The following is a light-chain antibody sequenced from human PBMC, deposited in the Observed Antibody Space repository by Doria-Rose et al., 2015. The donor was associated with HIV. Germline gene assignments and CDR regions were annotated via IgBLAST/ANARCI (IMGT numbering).Light chain of an antibody. V-gene: IGKV3-20*01. CDR1: QSLSSTY. Sequence: LTQSLGTLSLSPGERATLSCRASQSLSSTYLAWYQQKPGQAPSLLIYDGSTRATGIPDRFSASGSGTDFTLTINRLEPEDFALYYCHQYGTSWTFGQGTKVEI. J-gene: IGKJ1*01. CDR3: HQYGTSWT. CDR2: DGS.